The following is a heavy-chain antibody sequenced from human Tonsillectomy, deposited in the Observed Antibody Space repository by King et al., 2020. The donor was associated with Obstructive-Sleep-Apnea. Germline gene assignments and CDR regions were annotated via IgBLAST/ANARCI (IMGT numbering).Heavy chain of an antibody. CDR2: IRSDGRNE. V-gene: IGHV3-30*02. CDR3: AHRACSDSSCYSAYFDY. D-gene: IGHD2-2*01. CDR1: GFTFSSYG. Sequence: VQLVESGGGVVPPGMSLRLSCAASGFTFSSYGMHWVRQAPGKGLEWVAFIRSDGRNEYYADSVKGRFTVSRDNSKNTLYLQMNSLRAEDTAMYYCAHRACSDSSCYSAYFDYWGQGTLVTVSS. J-gene: IGHJ4*02.